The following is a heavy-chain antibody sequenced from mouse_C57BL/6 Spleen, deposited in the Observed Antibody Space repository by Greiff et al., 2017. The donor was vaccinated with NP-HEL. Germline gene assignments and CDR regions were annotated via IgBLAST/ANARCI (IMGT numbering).Heavy chain of an antibody. D-gene: IGHD2-4*01. CDR1: GFTFSSYA. CDR2: ISDGGSYT. V-gene: IGHV5-4*01. Sequence: EVHLVESGGGLVKPGGSLKLSCAASGFTFSSYAMSWVRQTPEKRLEWVATISDGGSYTYYPDNVKGRFTISRDNAKNNLYLQMSHLKSEDTAMYYCARDRDYWFAYWGQGTLVTVSA. J-gene: IGHJ3*01. CDR3: ARDRDYWFAY.